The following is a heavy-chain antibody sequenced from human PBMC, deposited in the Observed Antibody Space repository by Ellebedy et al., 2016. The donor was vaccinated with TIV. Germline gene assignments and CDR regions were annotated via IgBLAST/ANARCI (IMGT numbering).Heavy chain of an antibody. CDR1: GYTFTANY. J-gene: IGHJ6*02. Sequence: ASVQVSCKASGYTFTANYIHWVRHAPGHGLEGMGWVNPDSGSTTFAQRCQGRVTMTRDTSDNTAYMELSRLESGDTATYYCARVRRGSIGMDVWGQGTTVTVS. CDR2: VNPDSGST. D-gene: IGHD1-1*01. CDR3: ARVRRGSIGMDV. V-gene: IGHV1-2*02.